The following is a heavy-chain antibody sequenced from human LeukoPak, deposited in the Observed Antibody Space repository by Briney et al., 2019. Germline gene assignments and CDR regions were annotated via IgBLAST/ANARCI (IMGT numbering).Heavy chain of an antibody. D-gene: IGHD2-15*01. Sequence: PSETLSLTCTVSGGSIRSSYWSWIRQPPGKGLEWIGYFYYSGSTNYNPFLKSRVTTSVDTSKNQFSLKLSSVTAADTAVYYCARGGCSGGGCYSGGRSWFDPWGQGTLVTVSS. V-gene: IGHV4-59*01. J-gene: IGHJ5*02. CDR1: GGSIRSSY. CDR2: FYYSGST. CDR3: ARGGCSGGGCYSGGRSWFDP.